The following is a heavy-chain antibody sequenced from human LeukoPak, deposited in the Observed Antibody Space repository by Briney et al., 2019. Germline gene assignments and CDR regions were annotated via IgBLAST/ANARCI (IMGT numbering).Heavy chain of an antibody. V-gene: IGHV4-39*07. Sequence: SETLSLTCSVSGGSISSSSYYWGWIRQPPGKGLEGIGSIYYSGSTFYNPSLKSRVTISVDTSKNQFSLRLSSVTAADTAVYYCARVIAVAGTPLYLDYWGQGTLVTVSS. J-gene: IGHJ4*02. D-gene: IGHD6-19*01. CDR2: IYYSGST. CDR3: ARVIAVAGTPLYLDY. CDR1: GGSISSSSYY.